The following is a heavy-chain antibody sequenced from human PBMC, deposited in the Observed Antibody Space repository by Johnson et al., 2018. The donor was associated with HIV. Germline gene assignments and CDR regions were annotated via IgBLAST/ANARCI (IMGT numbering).Heavy chain of an antibody. CDR2: INWNGGST. V-gene: IGHV3-20*01. CDR3: ARSRRWFRESDAFDI. Sequence: VQLLESGGGVVRPGGSLRLSCAASGFSFEDYGMNWVRQAPGKGLEWVSGINWNGGSTGYADSVKGRLTISRDNAKNSVYLQMNSLRVEDTGLYHSARSRRWFRESDAFDIWGLGTMVTVSS. D-gene: IGHD3-10*01. J-gene: IGHJ3*02. CDR1: GFSFEDYG.